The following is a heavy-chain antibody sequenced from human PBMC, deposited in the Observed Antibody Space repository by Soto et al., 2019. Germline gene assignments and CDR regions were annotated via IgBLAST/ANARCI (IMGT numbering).Heavy chain of an antibody. D-gene: IGHD5-12*01. CDR2: INAGNGNT. V-gene: IGHV1-3*01. Sequence: GASVKVSCKASGYTFTSYAMHWVRQAPGQRLEWMGWINAGNGNTKYSQKFQGRVTITRDTSASTAYMELSSLRSEDTAVYYCAVGECRWLRDPYYFEYWGQGTLVIVCS. J-gene: IGHJ4*02. CDR1: GYTFTSYA. CDR3: AVGECRWLRDPYYFEY.